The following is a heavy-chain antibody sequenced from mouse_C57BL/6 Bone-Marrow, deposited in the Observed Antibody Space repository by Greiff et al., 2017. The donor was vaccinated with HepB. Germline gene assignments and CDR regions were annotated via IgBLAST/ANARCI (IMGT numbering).Heavy chain of an antibody. Sequence: VQLQQSGPELVKPGASVKISCKASGYTFTDYYMNWVKQSHGKSLEWIGDINPNNGGTSYNQKFKGKATLTVDKSSSTAYMELRSLTSEDSAVYYCARSPIYYYCSSLLAYWGQGTLVTVSA. CDR2: INPNNGGT. V-gene: IGHV1-26*01. CDR3: ARSPIYYYCSSLLAY. CDR1: GYTFTDYY. D-gene: IGHD1-1*01. J-gene: IGHJ3*01.